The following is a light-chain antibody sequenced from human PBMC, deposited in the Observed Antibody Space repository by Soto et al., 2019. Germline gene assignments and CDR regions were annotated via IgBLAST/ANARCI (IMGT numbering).Light chain of an antibody. CDR1: QSISSW. CDR3: QQYDKWPWT. J-gene: IGKJ1*01. V-gene: IGKV1-5*01. Sequence: DIQMTQSPSTLSASVGDRVTITCRASQSISSWLAWYQQKPGKAPKLLIYDASSLESGVSSRFSGSGSGTEFTLTISSLQSEDFAVYYCQQYDKWPWTFGQGTKVDIK. CDR2: DAS.